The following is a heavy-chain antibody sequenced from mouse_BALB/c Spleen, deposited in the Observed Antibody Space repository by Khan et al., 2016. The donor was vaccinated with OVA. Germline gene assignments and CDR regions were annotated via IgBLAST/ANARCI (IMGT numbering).Heavy chain of an antibody. CDR2: MIYTGYT. J-gene: IGHJ3*01. CDR3: ARSTDRYAFAY. Sequence: EVQLQESGPSLVKPSQTLSLTCSVTGDSITSGYWSWIRKFPGHKLEYMGYMIYTGYTDYNPSLKSRIAITRHTSKNQYYLQLNSVSTEDASTDYCARSTDRYAFAYWGQGTLVTGSA. V-gene: IGHV3-8*02. D-gene: IGHD2-14*01. CDR1: GDSITSGY.